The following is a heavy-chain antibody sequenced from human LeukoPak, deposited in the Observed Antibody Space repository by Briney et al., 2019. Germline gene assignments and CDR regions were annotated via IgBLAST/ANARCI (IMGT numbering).Heavy chain of an antibody. CDR1: GFTFSSYG. D-gene: IGHD3-10*02. Sequence: GGSLRLFCGASGFTFSSYGMHWVRQAPGKGLEWVAVISYDGSNKYYADSVKGRFTISRDNSKNTLYLQMNSLRAEDTAVYYCAELGITMIGGVWGKGTTVTISS. V-gene: IGHV3-30*12. J-gene: IGHJ6*04. CDR2: ISYDGSNK. CDR3: AELGITMIGGV.